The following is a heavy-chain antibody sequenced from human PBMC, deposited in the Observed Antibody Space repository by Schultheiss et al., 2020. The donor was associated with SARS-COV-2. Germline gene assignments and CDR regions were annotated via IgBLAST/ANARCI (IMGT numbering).Heavy chain of an antibody. CDR1: GFTFSSYS. V-gene: IGHV3-48*04. J-gene: IGHJ2*01. CDR2: ISTSGTTI. D-gene: IGHD5-12*01. CDR3: ARDGLNWYFDL. Sequence: GGSLRLSCAASGFTFSSYSMNWVRQAPGKGLEWVSYISTSGTTIYYADSVKGRFTISRDNAKNSLYLQMNSLRAEDTAVYYCARDGLNWYFDLWGRGTLVTVSS.